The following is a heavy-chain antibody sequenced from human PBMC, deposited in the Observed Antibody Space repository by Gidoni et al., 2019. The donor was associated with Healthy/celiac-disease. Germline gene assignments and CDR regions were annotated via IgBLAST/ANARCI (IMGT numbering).Heavy chain of an antibody. CDR3: ARDRVPLAFCA. J-gene: IGHJ5*02. V-gene: IGHV3-21*01. CDR2: ISSSSSYI. CDR1: GFTFSSYS. D-gene: IGHD2-2*01. Sequence: EVQLVESGGGLVKPGGSLRLSCAASGFTFSSYSMTWVRQAPGKGLEWVSSISSSSSYIYYADSVKCRFTISRDNAKNSLYLQMNSLRAEDTAVYYCARDRVPLAFCAWGQGTLVTVSS.